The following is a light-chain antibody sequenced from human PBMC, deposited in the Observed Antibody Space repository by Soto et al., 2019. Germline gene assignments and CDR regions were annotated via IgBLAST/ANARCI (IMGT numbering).Light chain of an antibody. J-gene: IGLJ3*02. CDR2: EVT. Sequence: QSVLTQPPSASGSPGQSVTISCTGTSSDIGGYNYVSWYQQHPGKAPKLLIYEVTKRPSGVPDRFSGSKSGNTASLTVSGPRGEEGGDYYCPSRADNFVGVLGGGTKL. V-gene: IGLV2-8*01. CDR1: SSDIGGYNY. CDR3: PSRADNFVGV.